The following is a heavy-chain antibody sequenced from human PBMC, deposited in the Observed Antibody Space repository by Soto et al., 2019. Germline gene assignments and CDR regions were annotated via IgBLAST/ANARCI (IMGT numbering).Heavy chain of an antibody. J-gene: IGHJ3*01. Sequence: EVQLLESGGGLVQPGGSLRLSCVASGFSFSSDAMTWVRQAPGKGLEWVSAISGSGTTIYYGDSVRGRFIISRDNSKSTLYLQMNSVRAEDTAVYYCAKVADAFECWGQGTMVTVSS. CDR1: GFSFSSDA. CDR3: AKVADAFEC. V-gene: IGHV3-23*01. CDR2: ISGSGTTI.